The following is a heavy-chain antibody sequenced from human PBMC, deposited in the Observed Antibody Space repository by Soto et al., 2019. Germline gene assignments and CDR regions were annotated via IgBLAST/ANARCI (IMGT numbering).Heavy chain of an antibody. J-gene: IGHJ5*02. Sequence: SETLSLTCTVSGGSVSSGSYYWSWIRQPPGKGLEWIGYIYYSGSTNYNPSLKSRVTISVDTSKNQFSLKLSSVTAADTAVYYCARESRRITMVRGVITPNWFDPWGQGTLVTVSS. V-gene: IGHV4-61*01. CDR3: ARESRRITMVRGVITPNWFDP. D-gene: IGHD3-10*01. CDR1: GGSVSSGSYY. CDR2: IYYSGST.